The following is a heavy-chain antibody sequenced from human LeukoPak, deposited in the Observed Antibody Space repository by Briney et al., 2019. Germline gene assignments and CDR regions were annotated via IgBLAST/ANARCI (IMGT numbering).Heavy chain of an antibody. J-gene: IGHJ5*02. V-gene: IGHV4-59*01. CDR1: GSSISSYF. Sequence: SETLSLTCTVSGSSISSYFWSWIRQPPGMGLEWIGYISYSGSTNYNPSLRSRVSISLDTSKNQFSLKPSSVTAADTAVYYCARVPNYCSGGSCYPYNWFDPWGQGTLVTVSS. D-gene: IGHD2-15*01. CDR2: ISYSGST. CDR3: ARVPNYCSGGSCYPYNWFDP.